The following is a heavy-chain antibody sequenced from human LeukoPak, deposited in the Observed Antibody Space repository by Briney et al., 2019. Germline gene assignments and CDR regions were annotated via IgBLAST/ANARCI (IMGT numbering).Heavy chain of an antibody. D-gene: IGHD3-22*01. V-gene: IGHV1-18*01. CDR3: ARERDDSSGYYRDAFDI. CDR1: GYTFTSYG. J-gene: IGHJ3*02. CDR2: ISAYNGNT. Sequence: ASVKVSCKASGYTFTSYGISWVRQAPGQGLEWMGWISAYNGNTNYAQKLQGRVTMTTDTSTSTAYMELRSLRSDDTAVYYCARERDDSSGYYRDAFDIWGQGTMVTVSS.